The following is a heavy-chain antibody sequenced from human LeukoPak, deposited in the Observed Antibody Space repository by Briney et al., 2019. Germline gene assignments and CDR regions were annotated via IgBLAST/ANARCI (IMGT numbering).Heavy chain of an antibody. J-gene: IGHJ5*02. V-gene: IGHV1-2*02. CDR3: ARGSKYYYGSGSDYTTHNWLDP. D-gene: IGHD3-10*01. CDR2: INPNSGGT. CDR1: GYTFTGYY. Sequence: ASVKVSCKASGYTFTGYYMHWVRQAPGQGLEWMGWINPNSGGTKYAQNFQGRVTMTRDRSISTAYMELSRLRSDDTAVYYCARGSKYYYGSGSDYTTHNWLDPWGQGTLVTVSS.